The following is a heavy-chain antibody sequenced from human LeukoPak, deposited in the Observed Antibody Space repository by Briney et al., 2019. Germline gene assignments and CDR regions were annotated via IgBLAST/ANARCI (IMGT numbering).Heavy chain of an antibody. CDR2: IYYSGST. CDR3: ARSVVVVPAGRTGFDP. CDR1: GGSISSYY. J-gene: IGHJ5*02. V-gene: IGHV4-59*01. Sequence: SETLSLTCTVSGGSISSYYWSWIRQPPGKGLEGIGYIYYSGSTNYNPSLKSRVTISVDTSKNRFSLKLSSVTASDTAVYYCARSVVVVPAGRTGFDPRGQGNLVTVSP. D-gene: IGHD2-2*01.